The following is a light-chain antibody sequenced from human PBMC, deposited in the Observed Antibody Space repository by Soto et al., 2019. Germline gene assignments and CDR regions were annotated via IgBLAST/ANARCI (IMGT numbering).Light chain of an antibody. Sequence: DIQMTQSPSTLSASVGDRVASTCRASQTIQSFLAWYQQTAEKAPKLLIYDASNLESGVPSRFSGSGSGTEFTLTVSSMQPDDFATFYCQQYNLYSALSFGGGTKVDI. CDR1: QTIQSF. CDR3: QQYNLYSALS. CDR2: DAS. V-gene: IGKV1-5*01. J-gene: IGKJ4*01.